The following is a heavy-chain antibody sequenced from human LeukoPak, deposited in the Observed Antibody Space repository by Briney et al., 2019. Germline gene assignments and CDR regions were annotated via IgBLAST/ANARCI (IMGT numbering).Heavy chain of an antibody. V-gene: IGHV3-23*01. Sequence: GGSLRLSCAASGFTFSSYAMSWVRQAPGKGLEWVSVISGSGGSTKYADSVKGRFTISRDNSKNTLYLQMSSLRAEDTAVYYCVKGDCSSTSYFPDYWGQGTLVTVSS. CDR3: VKGDCSSTSYFPDY. D-gene: IGHD2-2*01. J-gene: IGHJ4*02. CDR1: GFTFSSYA. CDR2: ISGSGGST.